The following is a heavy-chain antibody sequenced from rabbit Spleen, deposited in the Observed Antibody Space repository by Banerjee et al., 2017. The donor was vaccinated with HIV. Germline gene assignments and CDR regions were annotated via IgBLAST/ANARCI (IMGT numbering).Heavy chain of an antibody. V-gene: IGHV1S45*01. CDR3: ARDTGSSFSTYGMDL. CDR1: GVSFSSNHY. Sequence: QEQLEESGGDLVKPEGSLTLTCTASGVSFSSNHYMCWVRQAPGKGLEWIACIYTGSRDFTYYPSWAKSRFTISKTSSTTVTLQMTSLTVADTATYFCARDTGSSFSTYGMDLWGQGTLVTVS. J-gene: IGHJ6*01. CDR2: IYTGSRDFT. D-gene: IGHD8-1*01.